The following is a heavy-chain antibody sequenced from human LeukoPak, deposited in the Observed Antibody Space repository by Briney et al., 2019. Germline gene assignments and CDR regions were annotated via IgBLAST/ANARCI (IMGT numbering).Heavy chain of an antibody. Sequence: GGSLRLSCAASGFTFSSYGMHWVRQAPGKGLEWVAFIRYDGSNKYYADSVKGRFTISRDNSKNTLYLQMNSLRAEDTAVYYCAKDGASSGCYGHFDYWGQGTLVTVSS. D-gene: IGHD6-19*01. V-gene: IGHV3-30*02. CDR2: IRYDGSNK. CDR1: GFTFSSYG. J-gene: IGHJ4*02. CDR3: AKDGASSGCYGHFDY.